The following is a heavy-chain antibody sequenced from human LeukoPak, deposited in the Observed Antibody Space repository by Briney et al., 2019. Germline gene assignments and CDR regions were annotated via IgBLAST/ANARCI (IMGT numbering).Heavy chain of an antibody. V-gene: IGHV3-48*02. CDR2: ISRSGNTI. J-gene: IGHJ4*02. D-gene: IGHD4-17*01. CDR1: GFTFSSYN. Sequence: QPGGSLRLSCAASGFTFSSYNMNWVRQAPGKGLEWVPYISRSGNTIYYADAVKGRFTISRDNAKNSVYLQMNSLRDEDTAVYYCARDYGDHGEYFDYWGQGTLVTVSS. CDR3: ARDYGDHGEYFDY.